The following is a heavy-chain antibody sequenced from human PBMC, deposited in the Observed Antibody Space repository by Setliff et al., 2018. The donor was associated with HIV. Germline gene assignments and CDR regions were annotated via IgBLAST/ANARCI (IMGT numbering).Heavy chain of an antibody. Sequence: SETLSLTCAVSGYSINSGYYWGWIRQPPGKGLEWIGTIYHNGSTYYNPSLKSRVTISVDMSKNQFSLRLSSVTAADTAVYYCARHSFPFGGKGVDYWGQGTLVTVSS. CDR3: ARHSFPFGGKGVDY. CDR1: GYSINSGYY. V-gene: IGHV4-38-2*01. D-gene: IGHD2-15*01. CDR2: IYHNGST. J-gene: IGHJ4*02.